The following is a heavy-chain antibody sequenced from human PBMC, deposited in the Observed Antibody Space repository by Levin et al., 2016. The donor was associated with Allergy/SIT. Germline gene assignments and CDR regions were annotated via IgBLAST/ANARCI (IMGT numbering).Heavy chain of an antibody. V-gene: IGHV3-7*04. CDR3: ARVPSGTYYLGYYFDN. CDR1: GFTFGIYW. D-gene: IGHD3-10*01. Sequence: GGSLRLSCAASGFTFGIYWMSWVRQAPGKGLEWVASLKQDGSEKYYVDSVKGRFTISRDNAKNSLYLQMNSLRAEDTAVYYCARVPSGTYYLGYYFDNWGQGTLVTVSS. CDR2: LKQDGSEK. J-gene: IGHJ4*02.